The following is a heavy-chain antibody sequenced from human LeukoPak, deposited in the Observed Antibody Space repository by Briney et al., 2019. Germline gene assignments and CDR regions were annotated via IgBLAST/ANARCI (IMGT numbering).Heavy chain of an antibody. D-gene: IGHD1-26*01. CDR1: GGTFSSYS. CDR3: ARDLAGASPFDY. CDR2: IIPIFGTT. Sequence: WASVKVSCKASGGTFSSYSISWVREAPGQGLEWMGGIIPIFGTTKYAQNFQGRVTITTAGSTSTAYMELKSLRSEDTAVYYCARDLAGASPFDYWGQGTLVTVSS. V-gene: IGHV1-69*05. J-gene: IGHJ4*02.